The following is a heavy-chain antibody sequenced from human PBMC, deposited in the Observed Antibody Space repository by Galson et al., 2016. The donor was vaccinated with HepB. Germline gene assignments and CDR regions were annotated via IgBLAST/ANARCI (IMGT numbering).Heavy chain of an antibody. J-gene: IGHJ4*02. CDR2: IKPSGGNT. D-gene: IGHD1-14*01. V-gene: IGHV1-46*02. CDR1: GYTFNTYN. CDR3: ARELDHSFYFDY. Sequence: SVKVSCKASGYTFNTYNMHWVRRAPGQGLEWMGIIKPSGGNTIYAQKFQDRITMTRDTSTSTVYMELISLRPEDTAVYYCARELDHSFYFDYWGQGTLLTVSS.